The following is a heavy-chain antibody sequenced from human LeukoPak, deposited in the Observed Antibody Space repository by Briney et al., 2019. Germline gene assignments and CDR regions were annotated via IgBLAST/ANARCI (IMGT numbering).Heavy chain of an antibody. Sequence: GGSLRLSCAASGFIFSSYAMSWVRQAPGQGLEWVSAISGSGGSTYYADSVKGRFTISRDNSKNTLYLQMNSLRAEDTAVYYCAKDNPSAYCGGDCYPSDPWGQGTLVTVSS. CDR1: GFIFSSYA. CDR3: AKDNPSAYCGGDCYPSDP. CDR2: ISGSGGST. J-gene: IGHJ5*02. D-gene: IGHD2-21*02. V-gene: IGHV3-23*01.